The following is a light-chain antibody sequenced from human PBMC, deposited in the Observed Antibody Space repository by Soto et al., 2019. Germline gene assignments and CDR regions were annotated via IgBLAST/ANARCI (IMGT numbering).Light chain of an antibody. CDR1: QSVSSN. Sequence: EIVMTQSPATLSVSPGERATLSCRASQSVSSNLAWYQQKPGQAPRLLIYGASTRATGLPARFSGSGSRTEFTRTISSLQSEDFAVYYCQQYNNWPPGTCGGVTKVDIK. J-gene: IGKJ4*01. CDR3: QQYNNWPPGT. CDR2: GAS. V-gene: IGKV3D-15*01.